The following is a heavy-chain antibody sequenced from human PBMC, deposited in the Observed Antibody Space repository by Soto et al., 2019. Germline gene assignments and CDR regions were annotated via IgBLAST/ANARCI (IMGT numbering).Heavy chain of an antibody. D-gene: IGHD2-2*01. CDR1: GGSFSSGYFY. Sequence: XATLSLTCTVSGGSFSSGYFYWSWIRQPPGKGLEWIGYIYYSGRTNYNPSLKSRVTISLDTSKNQFSLELTSVTAADTAMYYCERDPVVSAFTFDYWGQGTLVTVSS. CDR3: ERDPVVSAFTFDY. V-gene: IGHV4-61*01. J-gene: IGHJ4*02. CDR2: IYYSGRT.